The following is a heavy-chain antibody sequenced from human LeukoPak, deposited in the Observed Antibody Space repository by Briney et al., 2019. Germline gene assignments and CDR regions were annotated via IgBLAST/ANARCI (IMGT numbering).Heavy chain of an antibody. CDR3: ARDLRRLQCFDY. D-gene: IGHD2-2*01. CDR1: GFSFSDYA. CDR2: ISYDGSNK. J-gene: IGHJ4*02. V-gene: IGHV3-30-3*01. Sequence: GRSLRLSCAASGFSFSDYAVHWVRQAPGKGLEWVAIISYDGSNKLYADSVKGRFTISRDNSKKTLYLQMNSLRAEDTAMYYCARDLRRLQCFDYWGQGTLVTVSS.